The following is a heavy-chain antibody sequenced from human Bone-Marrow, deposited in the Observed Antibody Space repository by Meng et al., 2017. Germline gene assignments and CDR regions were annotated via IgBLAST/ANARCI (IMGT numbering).Heavy chain of an antibody. CDR1: GFTFSSYD. D-gene: IGHD3-3*01. V-gene: IGHV3-13*01. Sequence: GESLKISCAASGFTFSSYDMHWVRQATGKGLEWVSAIGTAGDTYYPGSVKGRFTISRENAKNSLYLQMNSLRAEDTAVYYCARDFAFWYYFDYWGQGTLVTVSS. CDR2: IGTAGDT. J-gene: IGHJ4*02. CDR3: ARDFAFWYYFDY.